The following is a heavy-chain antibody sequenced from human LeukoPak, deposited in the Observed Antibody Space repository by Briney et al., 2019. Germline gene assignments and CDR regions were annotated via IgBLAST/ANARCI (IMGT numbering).Heavy chain of an antibody. CDR2: INPNSGGT. CDR1: GYTFTDYY. V-gene: IGHV1-2*02. J-gene: IGHJ5*01. D-gene: IGHD4-17*01. CDR3: ARGSMTTVTTGGNPFDS. Sequence: ASVKVSCKASGYTFTDYYMHWVRQAPGQGLELMGWINPNSGGTNYAQKFQGRVTMTRATSISTAFMELSRLRSDDTAVYYCARGSMTTVTTGGNPFDSWGQGTLVTVSS.